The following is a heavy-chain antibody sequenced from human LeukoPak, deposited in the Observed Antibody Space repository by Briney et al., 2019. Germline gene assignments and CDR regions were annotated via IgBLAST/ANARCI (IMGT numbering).Heavy chain of an antibody. J-gene: IGHJ4*02. Sequence: GGSLRLSCAASGFAVSSNYMSWVRQAPGKGLEWVSVIYSGGSTYYADSVKGRFTISRDNSKNTLYLQMNSLRAEDTAVYYCARVGVGGFYFDYWGQGTLVTVSS. CDR1: GFAVSSNY. V-gene: IGHV3-66*01. D-gene: IGHD3-16*01. CDR2: IYSGGST. CDR3: ARVGVGGFYFDY.